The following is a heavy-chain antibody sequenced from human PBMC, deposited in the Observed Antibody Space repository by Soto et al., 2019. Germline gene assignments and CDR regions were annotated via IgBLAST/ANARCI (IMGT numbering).Heavy chain of an antibody. CDR1: GGSISSGGYY. CDR3: ARLLTAPSGYSYFDY. CDR2: IYYSGST. J-gene: IGHJ4*02. Sequence: SETLSLTCTVSGGSISSGGYYWSWIRQHPGKGLEWIGYIYYSGSTYYNPSLKSRVTISVDTSKNQFSLKLSSVTAADTAVYYCARLLTAPSGYSYFDYWGQGTLVTVSS. D-gene: IGHD3-22*01. V-gene: IGHV4-31*03.